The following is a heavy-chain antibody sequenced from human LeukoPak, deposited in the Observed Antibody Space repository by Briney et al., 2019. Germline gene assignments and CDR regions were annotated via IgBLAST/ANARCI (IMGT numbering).Heavy chain of an antibody. CDR3: GDLGSAGTDH. CDR2: VRNKADGYTT. D-gene: IGHD3-10*01. CDR1: GFTISPHY. J-gene: IGHJ4*02. V-gene: IGHV3-72*01. Sequence: GGSLRLSCAASGFTISPHYMDWVRQSPGQGPVWVGLVRNKADGYTTIYAASVKGRFTISRDDSKNSIYLQMDSLKTEDTAMYYCGDLGSAGTDHWGQGTLVTVSS.